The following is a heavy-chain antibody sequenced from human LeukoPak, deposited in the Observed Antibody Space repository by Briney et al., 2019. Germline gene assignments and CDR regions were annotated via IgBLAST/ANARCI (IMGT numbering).Heavy chain of an antibody. D-gene: IGHD6-13*01. V-gene: IGHV3-21*01. Sequence: GGSLRLSCAASGFTFSTYTMNWIRQAPGKGLQWASSTIGSNSYTYYADSVRGRFTISRDNAKNSLYLQMNSLRADDTAVYYCARARLAAAGTGAFDIWGQGTMLTVSS. CDR3: ARARLAAAGTGAFDI. J-gene: IGHJ3*02. CDR2: TIGSNSYT. CDR1: GFTFSTYT.